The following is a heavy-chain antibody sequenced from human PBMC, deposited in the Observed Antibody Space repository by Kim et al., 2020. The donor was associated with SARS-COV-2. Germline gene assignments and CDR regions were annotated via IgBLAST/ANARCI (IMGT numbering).Heavy chain of an antibody. CDR2: IKSKTDGGTT. J-gene: IGHJ3*02. V-gene: IGHV3-15*01. CDR3: TTFPVRGLSAFDI. CDR1: RFTFSNAW. Sequence: GGSLRPSCAASRFTFSNAWMSWVRQAPGKGLEWVGRIKSKTDGGTTDYVAPVKGRFTISRDDSKTTLYLQMSSLQTEDTAVYYCTTFPVRGLSAFDIWGQGTMVTVSS. D-gene: IGHD6-19*01.